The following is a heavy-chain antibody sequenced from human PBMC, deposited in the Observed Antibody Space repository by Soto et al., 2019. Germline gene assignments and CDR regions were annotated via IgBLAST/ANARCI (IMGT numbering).Heavy chain of an antibody. V-gene: IGHV3-49*03. J-gene: IGHJ3*02. CDR1: GFTFGDYA. CDR2: ITSKRYGGTT. D-gene: IGHD2-15*01. Sequence: EVQLVESGGDLVQPGRSLRLSCTASGFTFGDYAMIWFRQAPGKGLEWVGFITSKRYGGTTESAASVKGRFTISRDDSKSIAYLQMNSLKTEDTAVYYCTLMPPNGYCRSGSCSAFDIWGQGTRVTVSS. CDR3: TLMPPNGYCRSGSCSAFDI.